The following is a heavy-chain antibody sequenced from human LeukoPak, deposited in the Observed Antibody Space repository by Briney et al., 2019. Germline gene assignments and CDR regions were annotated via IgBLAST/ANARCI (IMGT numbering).Heavy chain of an antibody. CDR1: GFTFSDYY. CDR2: ISSSGSTI. J-gene: IGHJ4*02. D-gene: IGHD4-17*01. V-gene: IGHV3-11*01. CDR3: ARVPTVTFFDY. Sequence: GGSLRLSCAASGFTFSDYYMSWVRQAPGKGLEWVSYISSSGSTIYYADSVKGRFTISRDNAKNSLYLQMNSLRAEDTAVYYCARVPTVTFFDYWGQGTLVTVSS.